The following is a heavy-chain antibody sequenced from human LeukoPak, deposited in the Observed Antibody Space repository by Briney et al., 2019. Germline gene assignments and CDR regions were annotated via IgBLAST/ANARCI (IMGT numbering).Heavy chain of an antibody. CDR1: GYTFTSYS. J-gene: IGHJ1*01. V-gene: IGHV1-18*04. Sequence: AASVKVSCKASGYTFTSYSISWVRQAPGQGLEWMGWINAYNSNTNYAQKLQGRVTMTTDTSTSTAYMELRSPRSDDTAVHYCARAYYDILSGYYSNWGQGTLVAVSS. CDR3: ARAYYDILSGYYSN. CDR2: INAYNSNT. D-gene: IGHD3-9*01.